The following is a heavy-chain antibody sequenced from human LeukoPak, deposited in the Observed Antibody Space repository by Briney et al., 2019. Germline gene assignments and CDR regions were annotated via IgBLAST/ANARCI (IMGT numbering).Heavy chain of an antibody. CDR1: GFTFSSYW. CDR3: TRGYAGIDY. V-gene: IGHV3-74*01. CDR2: IDTGGTST. J-gene: IGHJ4*02. D-gene: IGHD5-12*01. Sequence: GGSLRLSCAASGFTFSSYWMHWVRRVPGKGLVWVSRIDTGGTSTIYADSVKGRFTISRDNAKNTLYLQMNSLRAEDTSVYYRTRGYAGIDYWGRGALVTVSS.